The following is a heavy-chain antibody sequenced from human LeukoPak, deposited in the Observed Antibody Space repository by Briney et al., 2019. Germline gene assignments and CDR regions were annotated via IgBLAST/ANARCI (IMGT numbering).Heavy chain of an antibody. CDR1: GFTFSSYS. Sequence: NPGGSLRLSCAASGFTFSSYSMNWVRQAPGKGLEWVSSISSSSSYIYYADSVKGRITISRDNAKNSLYLQMNSLRAEDTAVYYCARDIYVAYCGGDCYSENWYFDLWGRGTLVTVSS. CDR3: ARDIYVAYCGGDCYSENWYFDL. CDR2: ISSSSSYI. V-gene: IGHV3-21*01. D-gene: IGHD2-21*02. J-gene: IGHJ2*01.